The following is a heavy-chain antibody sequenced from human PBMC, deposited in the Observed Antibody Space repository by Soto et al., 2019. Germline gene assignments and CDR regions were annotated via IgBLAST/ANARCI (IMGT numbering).Heavy chain of an antibody. CDR3: ARGRYGAY. V-gene: IGHV1-18*01. CDR1: GYAFTTYG. Sequence: QVHLVQSGAEVKKPGASVKVSCKGSGYAFTTYGITWVRQAPGQGLEWMGWISAHNGNTNYAQKLQGRVTVTRDTSTSTAYMELRSLRDDDTAVYYCARGRYGAYWGQGALVTVAS. J-gene: IGHJ4*02. CDR2: ISAHNGNT. D-gene: IGHD3-10*01.